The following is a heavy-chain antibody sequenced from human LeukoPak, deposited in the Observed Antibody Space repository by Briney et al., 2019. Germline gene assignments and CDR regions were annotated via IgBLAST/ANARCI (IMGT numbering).Heavy chain of an antibody. J-gene: IGHJ4*02. D-gene: IGHD6-19*01. CDR2: IRSKANSYAT. Sequence: GGSLKLSCAASGFTFSGSAMHWVRQASGEGLEWVGRIRSKANSYATAYAASVKGRFTISRDDSKNTAYLQMNSLKTEDTAVYYCTITIAVAGTVDYWGQGTLVTVSS. CDR1: GFTFSGSA. CDR3: TITIAVAGTVDY. V-gene: IGHV3-73*01.